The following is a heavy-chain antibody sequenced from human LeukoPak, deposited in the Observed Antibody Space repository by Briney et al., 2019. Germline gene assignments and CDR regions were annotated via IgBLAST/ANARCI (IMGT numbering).Heavy chain of an antibody. J-gene: IGHJ4*02. Sequence: SVKVSCKASGYTFTSYYMHWVRQAPGQGLEWMGRIIPILGIANYAQKFQGRVTITADKSTSTAYMELSSLRSEDTAVYYCASPPADYYDSRDYFDYWGQGTLVTVSS. CDR2: IIPILGIA. CDR3: ASPPADYYDSRDYFDY. D-gene: IGHD3-22*01. CDR1: GYTFTSYY. V-gene: IGHV1-69*02.